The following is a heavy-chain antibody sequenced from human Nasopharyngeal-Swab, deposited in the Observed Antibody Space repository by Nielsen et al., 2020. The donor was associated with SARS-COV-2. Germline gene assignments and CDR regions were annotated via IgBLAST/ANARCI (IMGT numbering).Heavy chain of an antibody. Sequence: VRQAPGKGLEWVSAISGSSGSTYYADSVKGRFTISRDNSKNTLYLQMNSLRAEDTAVYYCAKDRITMIVGPDYWGQGTLVTVSS. D-gene: IGHD3-22*01. CDR3: AKDRITMIVGPDY. J-gene: IGHJ4*02. CDR2: ISGSSGST. V-gene: IGHV3-23*01.